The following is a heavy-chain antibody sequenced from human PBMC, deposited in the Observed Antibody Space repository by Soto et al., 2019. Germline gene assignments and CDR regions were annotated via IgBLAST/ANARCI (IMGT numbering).Heavy chain of an antibody. CDR2: IDHNGVA. CDR3: ARLNRDYYYYGMDV. CDR1: GDSISSSKW. Sequence: PSETLSLTCGVSGDSISSSKWWTWVRQTPGNGLEWIGKIDHNGVANYNPSLEGRVTISTAISKKQISLNVTSVTAPDPAGYYFARLNRDYYYYGMDVWGQGATVTVSS. J-gene: IGHJ6*02. V-gene: IGHV4-4*02.